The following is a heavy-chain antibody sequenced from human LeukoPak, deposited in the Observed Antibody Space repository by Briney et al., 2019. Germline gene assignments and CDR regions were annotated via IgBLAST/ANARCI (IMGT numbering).Heavy chain of an antibody. CDR2: ISGRGGGT. J-gene: IGHJ4*02. D-gene: IGHD3-10*01. CDR1: GFTFSTYA. CDR3: AKGRGPGSYYSSDLYYFDY. Sequence: GGSLRLSCAASGFTFSTYAMSWVRQAPGKGLEWVSAISGRGGGTYYADSVKGRFTISRDNSKNTLYLQMNSLRAEDTAVYYCAKGRGPGSYYSSDLYYFDYWGQGTLVTVSS. V-gene: IGHV3-23*01.